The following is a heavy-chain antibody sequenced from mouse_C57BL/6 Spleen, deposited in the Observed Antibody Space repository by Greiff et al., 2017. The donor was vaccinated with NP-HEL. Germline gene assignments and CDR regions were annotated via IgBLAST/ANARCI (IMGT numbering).Heavy chain of an antibody. J-gene: IGHJ3*01. CDR1: GYTFTSYW. CDR3: ARSDYYGSSGFAY. D-gene: IGHD1-1*01. Sequence: QVQLQQPGAELVKPGASVKMSCKASGYTFTSYWITWVKQRPGQGLEWIGDIYPGSGSTNYNEKFKSKATLTVDTSSSTAYMQLSSLTSEDSAVYYCARSDYYGSSGFAYWGQGTLVTVSA. V-gene: IGHV1-55*01. CDR2: IYPGSGST.